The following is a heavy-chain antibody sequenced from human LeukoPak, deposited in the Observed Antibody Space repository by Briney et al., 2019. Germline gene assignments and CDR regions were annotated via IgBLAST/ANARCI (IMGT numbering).Heavy chain of an antibody. CDR2: ISSSSSYI. V-gene: IGHV3-21*01. CDR1: GFTFSSYS. D-gene: IGHD6-13*01. J-gene: IGHJ4*02. Sequence: GGSLRLSCAASGFTFSSYSMNWVRQAPGKGLEWASSISSSSSYIYYADSVKGRFTISRDNAKNSLYLQMNSLRAEDTAVYYCARGYSSSWYYFDYWGQGTLVTVSS. CDR3: ARGYSSSWYYFDY.